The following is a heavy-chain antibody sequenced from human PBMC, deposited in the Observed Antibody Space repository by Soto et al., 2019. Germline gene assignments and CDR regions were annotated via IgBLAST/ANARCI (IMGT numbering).Heavy chain of an antibody. CDR3: ARVPRYYYGSGSLGDV. CDR1: GVSFSSGDHY. D-gene: IGHD3-10*01. Sequence: QVQLQESGPGLVKPAQTLSLTCTVSGVSFSSGDHYCSWIRQPPGKGLEWIGYIYYSGSTYYNPSLKSRVTISVETSKNQFSLKLTSVTAADTAVYYCARVPRYYYGSGSLGDVWGQGTTVTVSS. V-gene: IGHV4-30-4*01. J-gene: IGHJ6*02. CDR2: IYYSGST.